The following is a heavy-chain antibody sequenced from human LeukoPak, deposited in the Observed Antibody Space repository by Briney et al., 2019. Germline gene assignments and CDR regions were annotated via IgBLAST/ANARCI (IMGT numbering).Heavy chain of an antibody. CDR2: MNPNSGNT. Sequence: ASVKVSCKASGYTFTSYDINWVRQATGQGLEWMGCMNPNSGNTGYAQKFQGRVTMTRNTSISTAYMELSTLRSEDTAVYYRARGDYYDSRLENWFDPWGQGTLVTVSS. CDR1: GYTFTSYD. J-gene: IGHJ5*02. CDR3: ARGDYYDSRLENWFDP. D-gene: IGHD3-22*01. V-gene: IGHV1-8*01.